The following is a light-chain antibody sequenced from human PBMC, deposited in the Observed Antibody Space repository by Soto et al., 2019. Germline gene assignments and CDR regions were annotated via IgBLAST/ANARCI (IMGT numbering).Light chain of an antibody. V-gene: IGKV1-39*01. CDR2: GAS. CDR1: QTTNRF. CDR3: QQSYSAPFT. J-gene: IGKJ4*01. Sequence: DIQMTQSPSSLSASVGDRVTITCRASQTTNRFLNWFQHKPGEAPKRLIYGASILQDGVPSRFSGSGSGTDYTLTISSLQPGDIATYNCQQSYSAPFTFGGGTKVEI.